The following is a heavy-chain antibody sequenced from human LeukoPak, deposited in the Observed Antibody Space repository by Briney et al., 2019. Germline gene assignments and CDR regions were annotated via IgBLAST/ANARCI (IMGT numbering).Heavy chain of an antibody. CDR1: GFSFSTYN. V-gene: IGHV3-21*04. Sequence: GGSLRLSCEASGFSFSTYNMNWVRQAPGKGLEWISSITSDSRYRYYADSVKGRFTISRDNAKNSLYLQMSSLRAEDTAVYYCAKSPLGKFDYWGQGTLVTVSS. CDR2: ITSDSRYR. CDR3: AKSPLGKFDY. J-gene: IGHJ4*02.